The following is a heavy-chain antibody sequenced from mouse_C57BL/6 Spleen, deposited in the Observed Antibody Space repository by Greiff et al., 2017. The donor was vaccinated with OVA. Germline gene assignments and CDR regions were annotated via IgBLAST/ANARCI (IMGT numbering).Heavy chain of an antibody. V-gene: IGHV5-16*01. CDR3: ARVAGTGFDY. CDR1: GFTFSDYY. J-gene: IGHJ2*01. CDR2: INYDGSST. D-gene: IGHD3-3*01. Sequence: EVQRVESEGGLVQPGSSMKLSCTASGFTFSDYYMAWVRQVPEKGLEWVANINYDGSSTYYLDSLKSRFIISRDNAKNILYLQMSSLKSEDTATYYCARVAGTGFDYWGQGTTLTVSS.